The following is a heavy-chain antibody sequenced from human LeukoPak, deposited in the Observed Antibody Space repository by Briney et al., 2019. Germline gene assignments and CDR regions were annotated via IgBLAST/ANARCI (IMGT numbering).Heavy chain of an antibody. CDR1: GFTFSSYS. Sequence: PGGSLRLSCAASGFTFSSYSMNWVRQAPGKGLEWVSYISSSSSTIYYADSVKGRFTISRDNAKNSLYLQMNSLRAEDTAVYYCARDGGLVGATTPKFGGDAFDIWGQGTMVTVSS. D-gene: IGHD1-26*01. CDR3: ARDGGLVGATTPKFGGDAFDI. J-gene: IGHJ3*02. V-gene: IGHV3-48*01. CDR2: ISSSSSTI.